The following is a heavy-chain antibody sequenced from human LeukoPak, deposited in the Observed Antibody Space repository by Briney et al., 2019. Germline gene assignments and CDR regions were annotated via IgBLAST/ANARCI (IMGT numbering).Heavy chain of an antibody. J-gene: IGHJ3*02. Sequence: ASVKVSCKVSGYTLTELSMHWVRQAPGRGLEWMGGFDPEDGETIYAQKFQGRVTMTEDTSTDTAYMELSSLRSDDTAVYYCARGSRLRFLELQRSDAFDIWGQGTMVTVSS. CDR1: GYTLTELS. CDR3: ARGSRLRFLELQRSDAFDI. D-gene: IGHD3-3*01. V-gene: IGHV1-24*01. CDR2: FDPEDGET.